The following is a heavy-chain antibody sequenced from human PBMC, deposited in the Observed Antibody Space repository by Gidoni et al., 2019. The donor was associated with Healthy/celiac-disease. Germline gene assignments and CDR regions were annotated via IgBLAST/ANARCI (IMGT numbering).Heavy chain of an antibody. CDR2: IRSKAYGGTT. V-gene: IGHV3-49*04. J-gene: IGHJ3*02. CDR1: GFTFGAYA. CDR3: TRDPVGATVIDAFDI. Sequence: EVQLVESGGGLVQPGRSLRLSCTASGFTFGAYAMSWVRQAPGKGLEWVGFIRSKAYGGTTEYAASVKGRFTISRDDSKSIAYLQMNSLKTEDTAVYYCTRDPVGATVIDAFDIWGQGTMVTVSS. D-gene: IGHD1-26*01.